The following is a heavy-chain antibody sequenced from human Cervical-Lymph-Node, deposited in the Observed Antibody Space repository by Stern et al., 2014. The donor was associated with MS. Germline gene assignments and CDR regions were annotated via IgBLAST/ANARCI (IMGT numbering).Heavy chain of an antibody. D-gene: IGHD4-23*01. J-gene: IGHJ4*02. CDR3: ANYGGNGLSDY. CDR1: GGSISSYY. V-gene: IGHV4-59*01. CDR2: IYYSGST. Sequence: QLQLQESGPELVKPSETLSLTCTVSGGSISSYYWSWIRQPPGKGLEWIGNIYYSGSTNYNPSLKSRVTISVDTSKNQFSLKLSSVTAADTAVYYCANYGGNGLSDYWGQGTLVTVSS.